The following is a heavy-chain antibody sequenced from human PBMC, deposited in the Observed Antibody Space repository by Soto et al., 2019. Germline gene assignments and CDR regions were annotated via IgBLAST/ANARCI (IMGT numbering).Heavy chain of an antibody. V-gene: IGHV4-30-4*01. Sequence: PSETLSPTRTVSGGPISRGDYHWSLIRQPPGKGLEWIGYIHDSGSTYYNPSLKSRVTISLSMSKNQFSLNLSSVKAADTAMYYCARADRSGFYYTDWGQGTLVTVSS. CDR2: IHDSGST. J-gene: IGHJ4*02. CDR3: ARADRSGFYYTD. CDR1: GGPISRGDYH. D-gene: IGHD3-22*01.